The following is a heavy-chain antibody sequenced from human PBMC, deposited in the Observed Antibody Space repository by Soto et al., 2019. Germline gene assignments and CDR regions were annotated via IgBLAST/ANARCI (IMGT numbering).Heavy chain of an antibody. J-gene: IGHJ5*02. CDR1: GFTFSSYA. D-gene: IGHD4-4*01. CDR2: ISYDGSNK. CDR3: ARGDQYSNYGNWFDP. V-gene: IGHV3-30-3*01. Sequence: QVQLVESGGGVLQPGRSLRLSCAASGFTFSSYAMHWVRQAPGKGLEWVAVISYDGSNKYYADSVKGRFTISRDNSKNTLYLQMNSLRAEDTAVYYCARGDQYSNYGNWFDPWGQGTLVTVSS.